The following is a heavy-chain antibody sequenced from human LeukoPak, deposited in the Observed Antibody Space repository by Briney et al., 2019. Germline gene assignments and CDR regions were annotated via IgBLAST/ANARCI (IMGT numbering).Heavy chain of an antibody. D-gene: IGHD1-1*01. CDR3: ARDRLEGVY. V-gene: IGHV3-7*01. Sequence: SGESLRLSCAVSGFSFSKYWMSWVRQAPGKGLEWVANIKHDGSEKYYADSVKGRFTISRDNAKNSLYLQRNSRRAEDTAVYYCARDRLEGVYWVQGTLVTDSS. CDR1: GFSFSKYW. J-gene: IGHJ4*02. CDR2: IKHDGSEK.